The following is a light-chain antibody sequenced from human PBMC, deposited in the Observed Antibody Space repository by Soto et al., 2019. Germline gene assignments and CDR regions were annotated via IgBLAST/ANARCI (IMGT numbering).Light chain of an antibody. CDR3: SSYTSSSSLV. CDR1: SSDVGGYNY. V-gene: IGLV2-14*01. Sequence: QSVLTQPASVSGSPGQSITISCTGTSSDVGGYNYVSWYQQHPGKAPKLMIYAVSNRPSGVSNSFSGSNSGNTASLTISGLQAEDEADYYCSSYTSSSSLVFGGGTNLTVL. J-gene: IGLJ2*01. CDR2: AVS.